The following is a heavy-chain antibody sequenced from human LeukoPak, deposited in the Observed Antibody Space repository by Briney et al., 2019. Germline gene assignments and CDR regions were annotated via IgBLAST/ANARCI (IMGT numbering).Heavy chain of an antibody. V-gene: IGHV3-64D*09. Sequence: GGSLRLSCSASGFTFSSYAMHWVRQAPGKGLEYVSAITSKGGSTYYADSVKGRFTISRDNSKNTLYLQMSSLRAEDTAVYYCARDSGISGCFDSWGQGTLVTVSS. D-gene: IGHD6-19*01. J-gene: IGHJ4*02. CDR3: ARDSGISGCFDS. CDR1: GFTFSSYA. CDR2: ITSKGGST.